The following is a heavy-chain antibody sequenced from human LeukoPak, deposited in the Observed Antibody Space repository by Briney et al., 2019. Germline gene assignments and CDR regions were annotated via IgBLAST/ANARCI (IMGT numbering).Heavy chain of an antibody. CDR2: ISGSSSYI. V-gene: IGHV3-21*01. CDR3: ARKKAVKMGWKLLGGFDY. J-gene: IGHJ4*02. D-gene: IGHD1-26*01. Sequence: PGGSLRLSCAASGFTFSSYSMNWVRQAPGKGLEWVSSISGSSSYIYYADSVKGRFTISRHNAKNSLYLQMNSLRAEDTGVYYCARKKAVKMGWKLLGGFDYWGQGTLVTVSS. CDR1: GFTFSSYS.